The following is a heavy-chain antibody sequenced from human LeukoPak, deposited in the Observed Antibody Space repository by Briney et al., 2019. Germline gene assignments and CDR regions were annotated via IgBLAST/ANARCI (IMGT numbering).Heavy chain of an antibody. CDR2: ISAYNGNT. V-gene: IGHV1-18*01. CDR1: CYTFTSYC. Sequence: ASVKVSCKASCYTFTSYCISWVRQGPGQGLEWMGWISAYNGNTNYAQKLQGRVTMTTDTSTSTAYMELRSLRSDDTAVYYCARDRGSYGLDYWGQGILVTVSS. J-gene: IGHJ4*02. CDR3: ARDRGSYGLDY. D-gene: IGHD3-16*01.